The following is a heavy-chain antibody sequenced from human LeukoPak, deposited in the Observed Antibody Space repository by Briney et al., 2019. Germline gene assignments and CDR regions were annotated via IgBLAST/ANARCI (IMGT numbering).Heavy chain of an antibody. V-gene: IGHV4-38-2*01. J-gene: IGHJ3*02. Sequence: SETLSLTCAVSGDSITSDYYWVWIRQPPGKGLEWIGNVYRSGTTYYNPSLKSRVTMSVDTATDQFSLKLISVTAADTAVYYXXXXXXXAXDRRXGDPFDIWGQGTMVIVS. CDR2: VYRSGTT. CDR3: XXXXXXAXDRRXGDPFDI. CDR1: GDSITSDYY.